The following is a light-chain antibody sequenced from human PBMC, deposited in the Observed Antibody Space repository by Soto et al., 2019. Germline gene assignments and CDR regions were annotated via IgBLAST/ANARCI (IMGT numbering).Light chain of an antibody. V-gene: IGLV6-57*04. CDR2: EDN. Sequence: NFMLTQPHSVSESPGKTVTISCTRSSGSIASNYVQWYQQRPGSAPTTVIYEDNERPSGVPDRFSGSIDSSSNSASLTISRLKTEDEADYYCQSYHTNNVGFGGGTKLTVL. CDR3: QSYHTNNVG. CDR1: SGSIASNY. J-gene: IGLJ2*01.